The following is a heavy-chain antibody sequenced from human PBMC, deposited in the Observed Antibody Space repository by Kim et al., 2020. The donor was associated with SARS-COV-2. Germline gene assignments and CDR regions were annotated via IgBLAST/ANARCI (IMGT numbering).Heavy chain of an antibody. J-gene: IGHJ4*02. CDR2: IYYSGST. Sequence: SETLSLTCTVSGGSISSYYWSWIRQPPGKGLEWIGYIYYSGSTNYNPSLKGRVTISVDTSKNQFSLKLSSVTAADTAVYYCAREGDYYDSLYYFDYWGQGTLVTVSS. D-gene: IGHD3-22*01. CDR1: GGSISSYY. V-gene: IGHV4-59*13. CDR3: AREGDYYDSLYYFDY.